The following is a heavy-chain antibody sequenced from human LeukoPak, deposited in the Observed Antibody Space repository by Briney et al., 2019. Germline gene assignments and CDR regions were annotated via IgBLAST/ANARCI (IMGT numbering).Heavy chain of an antibody. V-gene: IGHV4-39*07. Sequence: SETLSLTCTVSGDSISSSDYYWGWIRQPPGKGLEWIGSIYYSGSTYYNPSLKSRVTISVDTSKNQFSLKLSSVTAAGTAVYYCARESPDIVVVPAAPIDYWGQGTLVTVSS. CDR3: ARESPDIVVVPAAPIDY. J-gene: IGHJ4*02. D-gene: IGHD2-2*01. CDR2: IYYSGST. CDR1: GDSISSSDYY.